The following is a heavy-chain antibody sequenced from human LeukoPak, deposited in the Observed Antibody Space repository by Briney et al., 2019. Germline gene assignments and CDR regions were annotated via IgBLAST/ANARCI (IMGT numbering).Heavy chain of an antibody. J-gene: IGHJ1*01. CDR3: ARDFTRNSYAVAEFFHL. Sequence: SETLSLTCTVSGGSISGYYWNWIRQSAGKGLEWIGRIYANGGTNYNPSLRSRVSMSVDTSKNQFSLKLTSVTAADTAIYYCARDFTRNSYAVAEFFHLWDQGTLVSVSS. D-gene: IGHD5-18*01. CDR1: GGSISGYY. CDR2: IYANGGT. V-gene: IGHV4-4*07.